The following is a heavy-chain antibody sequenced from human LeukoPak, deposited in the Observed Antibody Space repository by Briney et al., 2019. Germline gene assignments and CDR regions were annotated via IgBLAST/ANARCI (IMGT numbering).Heavy chain of an antibody. V-gene: IGHV3-23*01. D-gene: IGHD1-26*01. CDR3: ATVGATERGH. Sequence: PGGSLRLSCTASGVTLSSYAMSWARQAPGKGLEWVSGISSSGSGGNTYYADSVKGRFTISRDNSKNRLYLQMTSLKVEDTAVYYCATVGATERGHWGQGTLVTVSS. CDR1: GVTLSSYA. CDR2: ISSSGSGGNT. J-gene: IGHJ4*02.